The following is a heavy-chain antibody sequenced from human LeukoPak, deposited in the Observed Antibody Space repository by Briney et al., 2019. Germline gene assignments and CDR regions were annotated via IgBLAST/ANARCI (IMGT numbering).Heavy chain of an antibody. J-gene: IGHJ6*04. V-gene: IGHV1-69*13. CDR1: GGTFSSYA. CDR3: ARKHPRYYYGMDV. CDR2: IIPIFGTA. Sequence: ASVKVSCKASGGTFSSYAISWVRQAPGQGLEWMGGIIPIFGTANYAQKFQGRVTITADESTSTAYMELSSLRSEDTAVYYCARKHPRYYYGMDVWGKGTTVTVSS.